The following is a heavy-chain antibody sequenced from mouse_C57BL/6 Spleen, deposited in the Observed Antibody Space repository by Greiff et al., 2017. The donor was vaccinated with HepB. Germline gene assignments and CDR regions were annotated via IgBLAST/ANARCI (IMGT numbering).Heavy chain of an antibody. Sequence: EVQLQQSGPELVKPGASVKISCKASGYSFTDYNMNWVKQSNGKSLEWIGVINPDYGTTSYNQKFKGKATLTVDQSSSTAYMQLNSLTSEDSAVYYCANQYYGSRLYAMDYWGQGTSVTVSS. D-gene: IGHD1-1*01. CDR2: INPDYGTT. V-gene: IGHV1-39*01. CDR1: GYSFTDYN. J-gene: IGHJ4*01. CDR3: ANQYYGSRLYAMDY.